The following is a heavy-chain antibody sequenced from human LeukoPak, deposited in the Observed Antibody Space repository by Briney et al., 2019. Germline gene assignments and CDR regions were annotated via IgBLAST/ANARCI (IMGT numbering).Heavy chain of an antibody. CDR2: IYYSGST. Sequence: SETLSLTCTVSGGSISSHYWSWIRQPPGKGLEWIGYIYYSGSTNYNPSLKSRVTISVDTSKNQFSLKLSSVTAADTAVYYCARDIGLPTDYWGQGTLVTVSS. CDR3: ARDIGLPTDY. D-gene: IGHD3-10*01. V-gene: IGHV4-59*11. CDR1: GGSISSHY. J-gene: IGHJ4*02.